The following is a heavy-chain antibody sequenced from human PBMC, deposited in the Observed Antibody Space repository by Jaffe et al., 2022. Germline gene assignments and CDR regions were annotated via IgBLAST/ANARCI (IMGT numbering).Heavy chain of an antibody. CDR1: GGTFSSYY. Sequence: QVQLVQSGGEVKKPGSSVKVSCKPSGGTFSSYYMSWVRQAPGQGFEWLGVIIPMLDTLNYAQKFQGRVTITADESTSTFYMELRSLRSDDTAVYYCARHQRLNAAFDIWGQGTMVIVSS. CDR3: ARHQRLNAAFDI. V-gene: IGHV1-69*01. CDR2: IIPMLDTL. D-gene: IGHD3-16*01. J-gene: IGHJ3*02.